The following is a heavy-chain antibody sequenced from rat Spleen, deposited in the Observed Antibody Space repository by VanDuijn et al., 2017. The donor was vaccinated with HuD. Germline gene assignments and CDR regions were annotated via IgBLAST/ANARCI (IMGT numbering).Heavy chain of an antibody. CDR2: IWHTGGT. D-gene: IGHD5-1*01. CDR3: ARDKGSLYVMDA. Sequence: QVQTEEAGTGLVPPSPTLALHLPVSGFPLASHYFPWVLTPPGKGLGWVGVIWHTGGTRYNSALKSRLSISKDTSKSQVFLKMNSLQTEDTATYYCARDKGSLYVMDAWGQGASVTVSS. J-gene: IGHJ4*01. V-gene: IGHV2-41*01. CDR1: GFPLASHY.